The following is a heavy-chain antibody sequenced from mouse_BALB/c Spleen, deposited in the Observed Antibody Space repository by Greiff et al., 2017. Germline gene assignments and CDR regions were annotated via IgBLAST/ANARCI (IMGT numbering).Heavy chain of an antibody. D-gene: IGHD2-14*01. CDR1: GYSFTSYW. J-gene: IGHJ4*01. CDR2: IDPSDSET. CDR3: ARGYDDAMDY. V-gene: IGHV1S126*01. Sequence: QVQLQQPGPQLVRPGASVKISCKASGYSFTSYWMHWVKQRPGQGLEWIGMIDPSDSETRLNQKFKDKATLTVDKSSSTAYMQLSSPTSEDSAVYYCARGYDDAMDYWGQGTSVTVSS.